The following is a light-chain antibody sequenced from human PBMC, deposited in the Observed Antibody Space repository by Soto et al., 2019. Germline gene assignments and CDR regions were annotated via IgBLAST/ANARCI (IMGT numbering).Light chain of an antibody. J-gene: IGKJ1*01. CDR2: GAS. CDR3: QQYNKWPRT. V-gene: IGKV3D-15*01. Sequence: IVLTQSPGTLSLSPGERATISCRASQSVNIHLAWYQQKPGQAPRLLIYGASARATGIPAKFSGSGSGTEFTLTISSLQSEDFAVYYCQQYNKWPRTFGQGTKVDIK. CDR1: QSVNIH.